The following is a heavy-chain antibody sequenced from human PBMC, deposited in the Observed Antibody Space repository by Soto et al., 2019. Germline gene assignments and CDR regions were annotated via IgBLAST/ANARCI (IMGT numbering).Heavy chain of an antibody. J-gene: IGHJ3*01. CDR2: INQDTNKI. Sequence: GVSMRLCCKAAGVIFRTYWMRLVRKKPGKGLEWLANINQDTNKIYYVASVKGRFTVFGDSAKNSVFLIMDSLRVEDTAVYYCAAYNTSRHAAFDVWGQGKIVTVSS. D-gene: IGHD6-6*01. CDR1: GVIFRTYW. V-gene: IGHV3-7*01. CDR3: AAYNTSRHAAFDV.